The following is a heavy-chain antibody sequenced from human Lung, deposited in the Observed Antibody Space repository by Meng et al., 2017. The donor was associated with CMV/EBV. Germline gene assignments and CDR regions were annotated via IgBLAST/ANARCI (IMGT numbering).Heavy chain of an antibody. CDR1: RGSISTYY. CDR2: ISYSGGT. V-gene: IGHV4-59*01. D-gene: IGHD2-15*01. J-gene: IGHJ6*02. CDR3: ARFDMDVEGYYGMDV. Sequence: SETLSLXCTVSRGSISTYYWNWLRQPPGKGLEWIGYISYSGGTNYNPSLKSRVTISVDTSKNQFSLKLSSVTAADTAVYYCARFDMDVEGYYGMDVWGQGXTVTVSS.